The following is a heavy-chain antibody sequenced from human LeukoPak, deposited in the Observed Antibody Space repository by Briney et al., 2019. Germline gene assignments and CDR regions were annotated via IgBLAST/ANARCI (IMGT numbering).Heavy chain of an antibody. D-gene: IGHD3-22*01. J-gene: IGHJ6*02. CDR3: AKDRVSSGYNMGAGMDV. CDR1: GFTFDDYA. CDR2: ISWNSGSI. V-gene: IGHV3-9*01. Sequence: GGSLRLSCAASGFTFDDYAMHWVRQAPGKGLEWVSGISWNSGSIGYADFVKGRFTISRDNAKNSLYLQMNSLRAEDTALYYCAKDRVSSGYNMGAGMDVWGQGTTVTVSS.